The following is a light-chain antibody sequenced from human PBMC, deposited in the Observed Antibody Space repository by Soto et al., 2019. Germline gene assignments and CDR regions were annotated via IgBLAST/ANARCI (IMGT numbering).Light chain of an antibody. CDR1: QTISSW. J-gene: IGKJ1*01. CDR3: QHYNSYSEA. Sequence: DIQMTQSPSTLSGSVGDRVTITCRASQTISSWLAWYKQKPGKAPKLLIYKASTLKSGVPSRFSGSGSGTEFTLTISSLQPDDVATYYCQHYNSYSEAFGQGNKVELK. V-gene: IGKV1-5*03. CDR2: KAS.